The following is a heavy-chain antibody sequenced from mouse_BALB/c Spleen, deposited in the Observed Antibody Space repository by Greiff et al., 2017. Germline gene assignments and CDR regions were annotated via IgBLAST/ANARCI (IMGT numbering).Heavy chain of an antibody. CDR3: ARVATSSYGFAY. CDR1: GYTFSSYW. CDR2: ILPGSGST. V-gene: IGHV1-9*01. Sequence: QVQLQQSGAELMKPGASVKISCKATGYTFSSYWIEWVKQRPGHGLEWIGEILPGSGSTNYNEKFKGKATFTADTSSNTAYMQLSSLTSEDSAVYYCARVATSSYGFAYWGQGTLVTVSA. D-gene: IGHD1-1*01. J-gene: IGHJ3*01.